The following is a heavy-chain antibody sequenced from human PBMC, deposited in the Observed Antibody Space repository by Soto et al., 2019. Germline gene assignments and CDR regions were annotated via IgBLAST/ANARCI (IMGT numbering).Heavy chain of an antibody. CDR3: ARDFAYFDS. J-gene: IGHJ4*02. CDR2: ISYSGST. D-gene: IGHD3-3*01. V-gene: IGHV4-59*01. Sequence: PSETLSLTCRISGGSISSYYWNWIRQPPGKGLEWIGFISYSGSTNYNPALTSRVTISVDTSKDQFSLRLNSVTAADTAVYFCARDFAYFDSWGQGTLVTVSS. CDR1: GGSISSYY.